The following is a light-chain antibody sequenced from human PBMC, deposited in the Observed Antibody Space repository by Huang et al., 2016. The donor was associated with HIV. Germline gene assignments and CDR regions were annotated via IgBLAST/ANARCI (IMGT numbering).Light chain of an antibody. J-gene: IGKJ2*01. Sequence: EIVLTQSPATLSLSPGERATLSCRASQSVSRHLAWYQQKPDQAPRLLIYDASNRATGIPARFSGSGSGTDFTLTISSLEPEDFAVYYCQQRSNWPPLYTFGQGTKLEVK. CDR3: QQRSNWPPLYT. CDR1: QSVSRH. V-gene: IGKV3-11*01. CDR2: DAS.